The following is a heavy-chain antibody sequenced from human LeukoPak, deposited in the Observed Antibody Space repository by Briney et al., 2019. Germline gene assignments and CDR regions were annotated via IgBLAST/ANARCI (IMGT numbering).Heavy chain of an antibody. CDR1: GFTFSDYY. J-gene: IGHJ6*02. CDR2: ISSSGSTL. Sequence: GGSLRLSCAASGFTFSDYYMSWIRQAPGKGLEWVSYISSSGSTLYYADSVKGRITISRDNAKNSLYLQMNSLRAEDTAVYYCARDRTSSGWYRGMDVWGQGTTVTVSS. V-gene: IGHV3-11*01. D-gene: IGHD6-19*01. CDR3: ARDRTSSGWYRGMDV.